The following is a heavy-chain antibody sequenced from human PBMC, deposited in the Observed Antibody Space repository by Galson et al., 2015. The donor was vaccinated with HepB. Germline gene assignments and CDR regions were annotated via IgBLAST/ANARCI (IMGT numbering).Heavy chain of an antibody. D-gene: IGHD5-18*01. CDR2: ISGSGGST. CDR1: GFTFSSYA. CDR3: AKDFGGGCSYGFGSSPFDY. J-gene: IGHJ4*02. V-gene: IGHV3-23*01. Sequence: SLRLSCAASGFTFSSYAMSWVRQAPGKGLQWVSAISGSGGSTYYADSVKGRFAISRDNSKNTLYLQMNSLRAEDTAIYYCAKDFGGGCSYGFGSSPFDYWGQGTLVTVSS.